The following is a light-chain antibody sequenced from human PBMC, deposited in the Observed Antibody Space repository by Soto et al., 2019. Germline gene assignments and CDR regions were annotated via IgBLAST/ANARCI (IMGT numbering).Light chain of an antibody. J-gene: IGLJ1*01. V-gene: IGLV2-18*02. Sequence: QSALTQPPSVSGSPGQSVTISCTGTSSDVGSYNRVSWYQQPPGTASKLMIYEVSNRPSGVPDRFSGSKSGNTASLTISGLQAEDEADYYCSSYTSSSLYVFGTGTKLTVL. CDR2: EVS. CDR3: SSYTSSSLYV. CDR1: SSDVGSYNR.